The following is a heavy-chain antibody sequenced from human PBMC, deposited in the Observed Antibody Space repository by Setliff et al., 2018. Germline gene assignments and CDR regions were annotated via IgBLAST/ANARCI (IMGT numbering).Heavy chain of an antibody. J-gene: IGHJ4*02. CDR1: GGSISSHY. Sequence: SETLSLTCTVSGGSISSHYWSWIRQPPGKGLEWIGYIYYSGSTNYNPSLKSRVTISVDTSKNQFSLKLSSVTAADTAVYYCARPYYYDSSGYYYDYWGQGTLVTVSS. CDR3: ARPYYYDSSGYYYDY. D-gene: IGHD3-22*01. V-gene: IGHV4-59*11. CDR2: IYYSGST.